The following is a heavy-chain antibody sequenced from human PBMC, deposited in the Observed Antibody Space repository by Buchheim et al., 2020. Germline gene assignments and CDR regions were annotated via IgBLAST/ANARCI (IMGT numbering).Heavy chain of an antibody. J-gene: IGHJ5*02. D-gene: IGHD3-3*01. CDR2: IHQSGRT. Sequence: QVQLQESGPELVKPSGTLSLTCSVSGDSISRSHWWSWVRQPHGKGLEWMGEIHQSGRTHYNPSLRSRVTISVDTSKNQFSLSLTSVTAADTAVYFCARNTEYYDFWSGYFTSWGRGT. CDR3: ARNTEYYDFWSGYFTS. V-gene: IGHV4-4*02. CDR1: GDSISRSHW.